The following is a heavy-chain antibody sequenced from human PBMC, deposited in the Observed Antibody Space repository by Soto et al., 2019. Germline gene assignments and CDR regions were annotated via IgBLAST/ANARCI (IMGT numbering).Heavy chain of an antibody. CDR2: IIPIFGTA. J-gene: IGHJ3*02. CDR3: ARRYGDHDAFDI. Sequence: ASVKVSCKASGGTFSSYAISWVRQAPGQGLEWMGGIIPIFGTANYAQKFQGRVTITADESTSTAYMELSSLRSEDTAVYYCARRYGDHDAFDIWGQGTMVTVSS. V-gene: IGHV1-69*13. D-gene: IGHD1-1*01. CDR1: GGTFSSYA.